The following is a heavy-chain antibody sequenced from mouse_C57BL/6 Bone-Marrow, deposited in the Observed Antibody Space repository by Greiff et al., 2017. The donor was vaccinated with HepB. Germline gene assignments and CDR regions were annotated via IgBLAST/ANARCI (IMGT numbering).Heavy chain of an antibody. J-gene: IGHJ2*01. CDR2: IYPGDGDT. D-gene: IGHD2-4*01. CDR1: GYTFTSYG. CDR3: ARSGDYDPFDD. Sequence: VQLQQSGAELARPGASVKLSCKASGYTFTSYGISWVKQRTGQGLEWIGQIYPGDGDTNYNGKFKGKATLTADKSSSTAYMQLSSLTSEDSAVYVCARSGDYDPFDDWGQGTTLTVAS. V-gene: IGHV1-81*01.